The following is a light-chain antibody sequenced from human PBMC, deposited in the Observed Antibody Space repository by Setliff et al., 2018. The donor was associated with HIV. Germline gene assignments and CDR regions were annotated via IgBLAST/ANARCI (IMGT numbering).Light chain of an antibody. CDR1: RSDVGSYNL. CDR2: EVT. J-gene: IGLJ1*01. Sequence: QSVLTQPASVSGSPGQSITISCTGTRSDVGSYNLVSWYQQHPGKAPKVMIYEVTKRPSGVSNRFSGSKSGNTASLTISGLQAEDEADYYCCSFAGSSTFYVFGTGTKVTV. CDR3: CSFAGSSTFYV. V-gene: IGLV2-23*02.